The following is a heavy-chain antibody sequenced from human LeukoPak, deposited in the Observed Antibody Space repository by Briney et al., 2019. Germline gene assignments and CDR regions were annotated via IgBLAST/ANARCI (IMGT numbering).Heavy chain of an antibody. CDR3: ARAGDYKKDYVDC. V-gene: IGHV1-2*02. D-gene: IGHD4-11*01. Sequence: ASVKVSCKVSGYTFTGYYMHWVRQPPGPGLEWMGWINPNSGGTNYAQQSQGRVTMTRDTSISTAYMELSRMRSDDTAVYYCARAGDYKKDYVDCWGQGTLVTVSS. CDR1: GYTFTGYY. CDR2: INPNSGGT. J-gene: IGHJ4*02.